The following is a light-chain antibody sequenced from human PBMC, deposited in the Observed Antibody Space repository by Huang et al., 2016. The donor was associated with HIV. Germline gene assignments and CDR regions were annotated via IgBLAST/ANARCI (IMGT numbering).Light chain of an antibody. J-gene: IGKJ1*01. CDR3: QQYNNWPRT. V-gene: IGKV3-15*01. CDR1: QSVSRN. Sequence: EIVMTQSPATLSVSPGERATLSCRASQSVSRNLAWYQQQPGQAPRLHIYGASTRATGIPARFSGSGAGTEFTLTISSLQSEDFAVYYCQQYNNWPRTFGQGTKVEIK. CDR2: GAS.